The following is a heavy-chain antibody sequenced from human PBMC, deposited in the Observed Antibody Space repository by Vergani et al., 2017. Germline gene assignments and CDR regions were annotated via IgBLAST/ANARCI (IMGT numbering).Heavy chain of an antibody. Sequence: EVQLVESGGGLVKPGGSLRLSCAASGFTFSNAWMSWVRQAPGKGLEWVGRIKSKTDGGTTDYAAPVKGRFTISRDDSKNTLYLQMNSLKTEDTAVYYCTTELVYGPRGDYWGHGTLVTVSS. CDR2: IKSKTDGGTT. CDR1: GFTFSNAW. V-gene: IGHV3-15*01. CDR3: TTELVYGPRGDY. J-gene: IGHJ4*01. D-gene: IGHD2-8*01.